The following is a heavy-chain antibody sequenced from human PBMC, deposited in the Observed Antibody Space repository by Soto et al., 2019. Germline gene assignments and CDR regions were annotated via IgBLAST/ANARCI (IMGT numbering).Heavy chain of an antibody. Sequence: QVQLQESGPGLVKPSGTLSLTCAVSGGSISSSNWWSLVRQPPGKGLEWIGEIYHSGSTNYNPSLKSRVTISVDKPKTQFSLKLSSVTAADTAVYYCARVSGSYYYGMDVWGQGTTVTVSS. D-gene: IGHD1-26*01. J-gene: IGHJ6*02. CDR2: IYHSGST. CDR1: GGSISSSNW. V-gene: IGHV4-4*02. CDR3: ARVSGSYYYGMDV.